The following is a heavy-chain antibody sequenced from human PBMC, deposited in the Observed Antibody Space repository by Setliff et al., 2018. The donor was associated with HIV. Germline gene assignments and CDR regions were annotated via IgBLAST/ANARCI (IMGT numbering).Heavy chain of an antibody. Sequence: SETLSLTCAVYGGSISSSNWWSWVRQPPGKGLEWIGEIYHSGSTNYNPSLKSRVTISVDTSKNQFSLKLSSVTAADTAVYYCARVWSYGSGSLSPWGQGTQVTVSS. CDR3: ARVWSYGSGSLSP. CDR1: GGSISSSNW. D-gene: IGHD3-10*01. V-gene: IGHV4-4*02. CDR2: IYHSGST. J-gene: IGHJ5*02.